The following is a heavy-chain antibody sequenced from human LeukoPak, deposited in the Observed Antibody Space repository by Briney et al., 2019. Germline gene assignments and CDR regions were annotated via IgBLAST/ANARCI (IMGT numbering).Heavy chain of an antibody. J-gene: IGHJ4*02. CDR2: ISAYNGNT. D-gene: IGHD2-15*01. CDR1: GYTFTIYS. Sequence: GASVKVSCKASGYTFTIYSISWVRQAPGQGLEWMGWISAYNGNTNYAQKLQGRVTMTTDTSTSTAYMELRSLRSDDTAVYYCARGTLGSYCSGGSCYPPNFDYWGQGTLVTVSS. V-gene: IGHV1-18*01. CDR3: ARGTLGSYCSGGSCYPPNFDY.